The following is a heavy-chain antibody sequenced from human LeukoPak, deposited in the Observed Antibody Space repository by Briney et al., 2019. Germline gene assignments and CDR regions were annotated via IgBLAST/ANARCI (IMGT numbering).Heavy chain of an antibody. J-gene: IGHJ4*02. CDR2: IYPGDSDT. D-gene: IGHD5-18*01. CDR3: ARGRGYSYGLRGFDY. V-gene: IGHV5-51*01. CDR1: GYSFTSYW. Sequence: GESLKIFCKGSGYSFTSYWIGWVRQMPGKGLEWMGIIYPGDSDTRYSPSFQGQVTISADKSISTAYLQWSSLKASDTAMYYCARGRGYSYGLRGFDYWGQGTLVTVSS.